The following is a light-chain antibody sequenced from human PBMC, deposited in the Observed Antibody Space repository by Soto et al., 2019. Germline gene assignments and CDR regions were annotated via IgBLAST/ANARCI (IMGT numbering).Light chain of an antibody. CDR3: QQYGTSPLT. CDR2: GAS. Sequence: EIVLTQSPGTLSLSPGERATLSCRGSQSVSSSYIAWYQQKPGQAPRLLIYGASTRATGIPDRFSGSGSGTDFTLTISGLEPEDFALYFCQQYGTSPLTFGGGTKVEIK. J-gene: IGKJ4*01. V-gene: IGKV3-20*01. CDR1: QSVSSSY.